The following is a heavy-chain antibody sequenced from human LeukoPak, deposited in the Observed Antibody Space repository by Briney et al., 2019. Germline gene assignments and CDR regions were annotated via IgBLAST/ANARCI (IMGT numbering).Heavy chain of an antibody. CDR1: GGTFSTYA. J-gene: IGHJ4*02. CDR2: IIPILAKT. V-gene: IGHV1-69*04. CDR3: ARGGDSSGYSFDY. Sequence: SVKVSCKASGGTFSTYAFTWVRQAPGQGLEWMGRIIPILAKTTYAQKFQGRVTITADKSTGTVYMELSSLRSEDTAVYYCARGGDSSGYSFDYWGQGTLVTVSS. D-gene: IGHD3-22*01.